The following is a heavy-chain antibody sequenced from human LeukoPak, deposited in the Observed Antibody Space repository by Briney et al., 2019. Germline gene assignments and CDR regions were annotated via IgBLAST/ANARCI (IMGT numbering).Heavy chain of an antibody. D-gene: IGHD6-6*01. J-gene: IGHJ4*02. CDR3: ARDQSSFGSSSSGFDY. V-gene: IGHV4-38-2*02. CDR1: GYPISSGYY. CDR2: IYHSGST. Sequence: SETLSLTCTVTGYPISSGYYWGWIRQPPGKGLEWIGSIYHSGSTYYSPSLKSRVTISVDTSKNQFSLKLSSVTAADTAVYYCARDQSSFGSSSSGFDYWGQGTLVTVSS.